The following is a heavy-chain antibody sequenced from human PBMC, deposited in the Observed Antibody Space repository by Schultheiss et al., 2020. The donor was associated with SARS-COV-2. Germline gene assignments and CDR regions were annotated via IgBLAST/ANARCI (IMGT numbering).Heavy chain of an antibody. V-gene: IGHV4-39*07. CDR3: ARDEGEGVDYYYGMDV. D-gene: IGHD2-15*01. CDR2: IYYSGSN. Sequence: SETLSLTCTVSGGSISSSSYYWGWIRQPPGKGLEWIGSIYYSGSNYSNPSLKSRASMSVDTSKNQFSLKLSSVTAADTAVYYCARDEGEGVDYYYGMDVWGQGTTVTVSS. J-gene: IGHJ6*02. CDR1: GGSISSSSYY.